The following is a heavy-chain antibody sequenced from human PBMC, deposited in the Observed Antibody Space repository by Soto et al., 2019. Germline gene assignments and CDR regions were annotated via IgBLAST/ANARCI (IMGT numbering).Heavy chain of an antibody. CDR2: IIPLLGIA. CDR1: GGTFSSYT. V-gene: IGHV1-69*02. D-gene: IGHD6-13*01. CDR3: ASFIAAAGLFDY. Sequence: QVQLVQSGAEVKKPGSSVKVSCKASGGTFSSYTISWVRQAPGQGLEWMGRIIPLLGIANYAQKFQGRVTIPADKSTSTAYMELSSLRSEDTAVYYCASFIAAAGLFDYWGQGTLVTVSS. J-gene: IGHJ4*02.